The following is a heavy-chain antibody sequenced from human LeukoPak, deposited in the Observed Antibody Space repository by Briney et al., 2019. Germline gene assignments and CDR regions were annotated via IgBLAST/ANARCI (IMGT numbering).Heavy chain of an antibody. D-gene: IGHD3-22*01. Sequence: GGSLRLSCAASGFTFSSYGIDWVRQAPGKGLEWVSAISGSGGSTYYADSVKGRFTISRDNSKNTLYLQMNSLRAEDTAVYYCAKDLWDYYDSSGRDDAFDIWGQGTMVTVSS. CDR3: AKDLWDYYDSSGRDDAFDI. J-gene: IGHJ3*02. CDR2: ISGSGGST. V-gene: IGHV3-23*01. CDR1: GFTFSSYG.